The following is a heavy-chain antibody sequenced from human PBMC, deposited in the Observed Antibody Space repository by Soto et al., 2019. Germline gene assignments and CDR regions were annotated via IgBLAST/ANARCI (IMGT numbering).Heavy chain of an antibody. CDR2: MNPNSGNT. CDR3: ARERSSGAFDI. V-gene: IGHV1-8*01. Sequence: QVQLVQSGAEVKKPGASVKVSCKTSGYTFTSYDINWVRQATGQGLEWMGWMNPNSGNTAYAQKFQGRVTMTSNTSIRTAYLELSSLRSEDTAVYYCARERSSGAFDIWGQGTMVTVSS. J-gene: IGHJ3*02. D-gene: IGHD1-26*01. CDR1: GYTFTSYD.